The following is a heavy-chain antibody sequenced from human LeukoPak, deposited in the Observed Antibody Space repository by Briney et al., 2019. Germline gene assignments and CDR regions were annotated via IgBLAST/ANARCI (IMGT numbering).Heavy chain of an antibody. D-gene: IGHD2-2*01. J-gene: IGHJ4*02. V-gene: IGHV3-21*01. CDR1: GFTLSSYS. CDR3: ARFSGYCSSTSCTPGD. Sequence: GGSLRLSCAASGFTLSSYSMNWVRPAPGEGLELVSSICSSSSYIYYADSVKGRFTISRDNAKNSLYLQMNSLRAEDTAVYYCARFSGYCSSTSCTPGDWGQGTLVTVSS. CDR2: ICSSSSYI.